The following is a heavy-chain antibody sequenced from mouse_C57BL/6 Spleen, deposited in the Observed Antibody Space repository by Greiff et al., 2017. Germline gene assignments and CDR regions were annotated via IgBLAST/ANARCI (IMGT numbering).Heavy chain of an antibody. Sequence: QVQLQQPGAELVKPGASVKMSCKASGYTFTSYWITWVKQRPGQGLEWIGDIYPGSGSTNYNEKFKSKATLTVDTSSSTAYMQLSSLTSEDSAVYYCARIPLYDGYYHFDYWGQGTTLTVSS. V-gene: IGHV1-55*01. CDR1: GYTFTSYW. CDR3: ARIPLYDGYYHFDY. D-gene: IGHD2-3*01. CDR2: IYPGSGST. J-gene: IGHJ2*01.